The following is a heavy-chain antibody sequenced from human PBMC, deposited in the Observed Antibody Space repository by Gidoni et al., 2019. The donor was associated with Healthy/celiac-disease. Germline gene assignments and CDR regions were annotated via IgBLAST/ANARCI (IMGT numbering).Heavy chain of an antibody. CDR2: INPNSGGT. CDR3: ARQLQWELPDDAFDI. D-gene: IGHD1-26*01. Sequence: QVQLVQSGAEVKKPGASVKVSCKASGYTFTGYNMHWVRQAPGQGLEWMGRINPNSGGTNYAQKFQGRVTMTRDTSISTAYMELSRLRSDDTAVYYCARQLQWELPDDAFDIWGQGTMVTVSS. J-gene: IGHJ3*02. CDR1: GYTFTGYN. V-gene: IGHV1-2*06.